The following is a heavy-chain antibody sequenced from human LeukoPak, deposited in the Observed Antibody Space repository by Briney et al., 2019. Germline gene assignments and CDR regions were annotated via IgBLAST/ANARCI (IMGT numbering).Heavy chain of an antibody. Sequence: TGGSLRLSCAASGFTFSSYVMSWVRQAPGKGLELVSAISGSGGSTYYADSVKARFTISRDNSKNTLYLQMHSLRAEAKAVYYCAKDTLTAAAAYWGQGTLVTVSS. CDR3: AKDTLTAAAAY. CDR1: GFTFSSYV. V-gene: IGHV3-23*01. D-gene: IGHD6-13*01. CDR2: ISGSGGST. J-gene: IGHJ4*02.